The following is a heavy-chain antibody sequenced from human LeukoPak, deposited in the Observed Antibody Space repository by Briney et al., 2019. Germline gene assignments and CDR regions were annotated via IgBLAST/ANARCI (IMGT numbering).Heavy chain of an antibody. Sequence: ASVKVSCKASGYTFTGYYMHWVRQAPGRGLEWMGWINPNSGGTNYAQKFQGRVTMTRDTSISTAYMELSRLRSDDTAVYYCARDANYDILTPPDYWGQGTLVTVSS. CDR3: ARDANYDILTPPDY. CDR1: GYTFTGYY. CDR2: INPNSGGT. V-gene: IGHV1-2*02. D-gene: IGHD3-9*01. J-gene: IGHJ4*02.